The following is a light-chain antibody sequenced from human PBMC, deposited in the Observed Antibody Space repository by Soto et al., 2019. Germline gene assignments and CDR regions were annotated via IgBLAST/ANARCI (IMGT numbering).Light chain of an antibody. CDR1: QSVSNY. Sequence: EIVLTQSPATLSLSPGERATLSCRASQSVSNYLAWYQQKPGQAPRLLIYGASDRATGIPARFTGSGSGTDFTLTISSLEPEDFAVYYCQHRGEWPRTFGQGTKLEIK. CDR3: QHRGEWPRT. CDR2: GAS. V-gene: IGKV3-11*01. J-gene: IGKJ2*01.